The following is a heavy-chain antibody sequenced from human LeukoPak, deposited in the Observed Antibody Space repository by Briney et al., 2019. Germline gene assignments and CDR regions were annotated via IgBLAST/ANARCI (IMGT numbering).Heavy chain of an antibody. V-gene: IGHV1-18*01. CDR3: ARVGDYVWGSYRSYNFDY. CDR2: ISAYNVNT. J-gene: IGHJ4*02. CDR1: GYTFTSYG. Sequence: GASVKVSCKASGYTFTSYGISWVRQAPGQGLEWMGWISAYNVNTNYAQKLQGRVTMTTDTPTSTAYMELRSLRSDDTAVYYCARVGDYVWGSYRSYNFDYWGQGTLVTVSS. D-gene: IGHD3-16*02.